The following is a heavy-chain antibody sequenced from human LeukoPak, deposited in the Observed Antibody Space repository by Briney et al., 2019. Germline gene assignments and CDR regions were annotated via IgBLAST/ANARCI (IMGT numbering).Heavy chain of an antibody. V-gene: IGHV3-30*03. Sequence: PGGSLRLSCAASGFTFSNYGIHWVRQAPGKGLECVAVISYDGSNKYYADSVKGRFTISRDNSKNTLYLQMNSLRAEDTAVYYCARQHSGSGPYYSALDLWGQGTMVTVSS. CDR1: GFTFSNYG. J-gene: IGHJ3*01. CDR2: ISYDGSNK. D-gene: IGHD3-10*01. CDR3: ARQHSGSGPYYSALDL.